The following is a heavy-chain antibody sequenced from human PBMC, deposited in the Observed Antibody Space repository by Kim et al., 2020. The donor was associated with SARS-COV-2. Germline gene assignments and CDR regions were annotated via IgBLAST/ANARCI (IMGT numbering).Heavy chain of an antibody. V-gene: IGHV4-59*01. CDR2: IYYSGST. CDR1: GGSISSYY. CDR3: ASAVLYYDILTGYYPNAFDI. D-gene: IGHD3-9*01. Sequence: SETLSLTCTVSGGSISSYYWSWIRQPPGKGLEWIGYIYYSGSTNYNPSLKSRVTISVDTSKNQFSLKLSSVTAADTAVYYCASAVLYYDILTGYYPNAFDIWGQGTMVTVSS. J-gene: IGHJ3*02.